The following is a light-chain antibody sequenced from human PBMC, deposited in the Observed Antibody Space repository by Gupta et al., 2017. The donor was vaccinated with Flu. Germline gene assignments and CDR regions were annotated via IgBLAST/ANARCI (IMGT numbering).Light chain of an antibody. J-gene: IGKJ1*01. Sequence: EIVLTQSPGTLSLSPGERATLSCRASQSVSNNYLAWYQQKRGQAPRLLIFGASNRATGVPDRFSGSGSGTDFTLTISRLEPEDFAVYYCQQDVNSPWAFGQGTQVEIK. V-gene: IGKV3-20*01. CDR2: GAS. CDR3: QQDVNSPWA. CDR1: QSVSNNY.